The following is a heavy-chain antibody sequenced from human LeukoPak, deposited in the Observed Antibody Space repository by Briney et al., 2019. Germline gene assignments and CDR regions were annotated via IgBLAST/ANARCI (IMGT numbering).Heavy chain of an antibody. CDR1: GFTFSTYD. J-gene: IGHJ4*02. Sequence: GGSLRLSCAASGFTFSTYDMSWVRQAPGKGLEWLSTITTSGANTYYAEPAKGRFTISRDDAKNSLHLQMNRLRAEDTAVYYYDRNFNDWGPGTLVTAAS. CDR3: DRNFND. CDR2: ITTSGANT. V-gene: IGHV3-21*01.